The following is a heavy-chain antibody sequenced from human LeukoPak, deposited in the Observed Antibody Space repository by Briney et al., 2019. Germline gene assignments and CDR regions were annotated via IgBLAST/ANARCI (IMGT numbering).Heavy chain of an antibody. Sequence: GGSLRLSCAASGFTFSSYSVNWVRQAPGKGLEWVSSISSSSSYIYYADSVKGRFTISRDNAKNSLYLQMNSLRAEDTAVYYCARDSSGYYLFDYWGQGTLVTVSS. CDR3: ARDSSGYYLFDY. V-gene: IGHV3-21*01. CDR1: GFTFSSYS. J-gene: IGHJ4*02. CDR2: ISSSSSYI. D-gene: IGHD3-22*01.